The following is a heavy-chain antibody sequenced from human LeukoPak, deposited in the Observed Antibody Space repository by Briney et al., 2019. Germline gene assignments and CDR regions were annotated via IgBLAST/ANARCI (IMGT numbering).Heavy chain of an antibody. J-gene: IGHJ5*02. Sequence: ASVKVSCKASGGTFSSYAISWVRQAPGQGLEWMGGIIPIFGTANYAQKFQGRVTITADESTSTAYMELSSLRSEDAAVYYCARASGYGDYHWFDPWGQGTLATVSS. CDR1: GGTFSSYA. CDR2: IIPIFGTA. V-gene: IGHV1-69*13. CDR3: ARASGYGDYHWFDP. D-gene: IGHD4-17*01.